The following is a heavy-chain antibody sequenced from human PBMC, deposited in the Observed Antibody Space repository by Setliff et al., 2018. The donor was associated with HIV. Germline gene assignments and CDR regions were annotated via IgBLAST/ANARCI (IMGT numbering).Heavy chain of an antibody. CDR2: ISHSGST. V-gene: IGHV4-34*01. CDR1: GGPSSGY. Sequence: SETLSLTCAVYGGPSSGYWSWVRQSPGKGLGWIGEISHSGSTNYNLSLKSQAATSADTSKKQFSLKLTSVTAADTGIYYCVASSSWSCRLNYWGQGTQVTVSS. J-gene: IGHJ4*02. D-gene: IGHD6-13*01. CDR3: VASSSWSCRLNY.